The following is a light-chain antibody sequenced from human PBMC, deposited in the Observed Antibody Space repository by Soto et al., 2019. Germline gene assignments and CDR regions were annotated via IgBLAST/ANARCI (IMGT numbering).Light chain of an antibody. CDR3: QQRSSWPLT. V-gene: IGKV3-11*01. J-gene: IGKJ4*01. CDR1: ESVRNY. Sequence: EIVLTQSPATLSLSPGERATLSCRASESVRNYLIWYQQKPGLPPRLLIYDTSTRATGIPARFSGSGCGTDYTLTISSLEPEEFGVYYCQQRSSWPLTFGGGTKVEIK. CDR2: DTS.